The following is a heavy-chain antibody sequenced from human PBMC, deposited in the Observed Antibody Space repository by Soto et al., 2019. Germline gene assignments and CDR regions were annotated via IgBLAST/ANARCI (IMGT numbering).Heavy chain of an antibody. CDR2: ISSSSSYK. Sequence: EVQLVESGGGLVKPGGSLRLSCAASGFTFSSYSMNWVRQAPGKGLEWVSSISSSSSYKYYADSVKGRFTISRDNAKNSLYLQMNSLRAEDTAVYYCARDWGSGWHYGMDVWGQGTTVTVSS. J-gene: IGHJ6*02. V-gene: IGHV3-21*01. CDR1: GFTFSSYS. D-gene: IGHD6-19*01. CDR3: ARDWGSGWHYGMDV.